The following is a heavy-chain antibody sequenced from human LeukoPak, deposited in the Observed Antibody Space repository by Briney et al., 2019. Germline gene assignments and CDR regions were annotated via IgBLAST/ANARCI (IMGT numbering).Heavy chain of an antibody. J-gene: IGHJ4*02. CDR2: LNPNSGDT. D-gene: IGHD5-24*01. Sequence: ASVKVSCKASGYTFTDYYMHWVRQAPGQGLEWMGWLNPNSGDTNYAQKFQGRVSMTRDTSISTAYMDLSDLRSDDTAVYYCARGRNIEMTTMSGGSDYWGQGTLVTVSS. V-gene: IGHV1-2*02. CDR1: GYTFTDYY. CDR3: ARGRNIEMTTMSGGSDY.